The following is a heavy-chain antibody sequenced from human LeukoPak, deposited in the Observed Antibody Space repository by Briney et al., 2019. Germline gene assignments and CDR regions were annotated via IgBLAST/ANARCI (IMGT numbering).Heavy chain of an antibody. CDR2: IYYSGST. D-gene: IGHD5-24*01. J-gene: IGHJ4*02. Sequence: SETLSLTCTVSGYSISSGYYWGWIRQPPGKGLEWIGSIYYSGSTYYNPSLKSRVTVSVDTSKNQFSLKLSSVTAADTAVYYCARRQRRDGYNAYFDYWGQGTLVTVSS. V-gene: IGHV4-38-2*02. CDR3: ARRQRRDGYNAYFDY. CDR1: GYSISSGYY.